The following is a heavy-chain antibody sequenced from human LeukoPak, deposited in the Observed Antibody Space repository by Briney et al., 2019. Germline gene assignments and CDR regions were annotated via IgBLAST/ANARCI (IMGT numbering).Heavy chain of an antibody. J-gene: IGHJ4*02. Sequence: SVKVSCKASGGTFSSYTISWVRQAPGQGLEWMGRIIPILGIANYAQKFQGRVTITADKSTSTAYMELSSLRSEDTAVYYCARGGRPYDSSALYYFDYWGQGILVTVSS. CDR1: GGTFSSYT. CDR3: ARGGRPYDSSALYYFDY. V-gene: IGHV1-69*02. D-gene: IGHD3-22*01. CDR2: IIPILGIA.